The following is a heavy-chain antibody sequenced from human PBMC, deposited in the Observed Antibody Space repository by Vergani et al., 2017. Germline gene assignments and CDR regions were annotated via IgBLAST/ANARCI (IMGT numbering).Heavy chain of an antibody. CDR1: GFPFSTYG. Sequence: QVQLVESGGGVVQPGESLRLSCAASGFPFSTYGMHWVRQAPGKGLEWVAFIQKDGIDKFYADSVRGRFTISRDNSKNTLYLQMNSLRAEDTAVYYCARVPINDFLFDYWGQGTLVTVSS. D-gene: IGHD2-2*01. V-gene: IGHV3-30*02. J-gene: IGHJ4*02. CDR2: IQKDGIDK. CDR3: ARVPINDFLFDY.